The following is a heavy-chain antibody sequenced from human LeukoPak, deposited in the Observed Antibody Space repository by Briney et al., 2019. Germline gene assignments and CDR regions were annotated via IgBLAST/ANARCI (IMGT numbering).Heavy chain of an antibody. CDR2: INHSGST. Sequence: PSETLSLTCAVYGGSFSGYYWSWIRQPPGKGLEWIGEINHSGSTNYNPSLKSRVTISVDTSKNQFSLQLSSVTAADTAVYYCARGRGVVVPAAIRRPNWFDPWGQGTLVTVSS. CDR3: ARGRGVVVPAAIRRPNWFDP. V-gene: IGHV4-34*01. D-gene: IGHD2-2*01. CDR1: GGSFSGYY. J-gene: IGHJ5*02.